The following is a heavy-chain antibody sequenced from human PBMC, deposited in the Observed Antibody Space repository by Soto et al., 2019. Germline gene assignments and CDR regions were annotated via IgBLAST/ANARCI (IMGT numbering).Heavy chain of an antibody. CDR3: ARVPGTTGGLVTAYGMDF. D-gene: IGHD1-1*01. CDR2: FDPDDGET. V-gene: IGHV1-24*01. Sequence: ASVKVSCKVSGYTLTELSMHWVRQAPGKGLEWMGGFDPDDGETIYAQKFQGRVTMTEDTSTDTAYMELSSLRSEDTAVYYCARVPGTTGGLVTAYGMDFWGQGTTVTVSS. J-gene: IGHJ6*02. CDR1: GYTLTELS.